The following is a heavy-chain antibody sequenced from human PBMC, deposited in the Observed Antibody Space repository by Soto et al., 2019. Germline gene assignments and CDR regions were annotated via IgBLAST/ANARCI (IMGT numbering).Heavy chain of an antibody. Sequence: QVQLVQSGTEVKKPGSSVKVSCKASGDTFSFYTINWVRQAPGLGLEWVGRINPIVSMSNYAQKFQGRVSMTADKSTSTAYVELGSLRSDDTAMYFCAASYGSGYRAFDYWGQGALVIVSS. CDR2: INPIVSMS. CDR3: AASYGSGYRAFDY. J-gene: IGHJ4*02. CDR1: GDTFSFYT. D-gene: IGHD3-10*01. V-gene: IGHV1-69*02.